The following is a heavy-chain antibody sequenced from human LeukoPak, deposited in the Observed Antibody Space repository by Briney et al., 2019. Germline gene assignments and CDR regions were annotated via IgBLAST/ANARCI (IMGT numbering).Heavy chain of an antibody. CDR3: ASTHYYDSSGYSDY. D-gene: IGHD3-22*01. V-gene: IGHV1-2*02. CDR2: INPNSGGT. Sequence: GASVKVSCKASGYTFTSYDINWVRQAPGQGLEWMGWINPNSGGTNYAQKFQGRVTMTRDTSISTAYMELSRLRSDDTAVYYCASTHYYDSSGYSDYWGQGTLVTVSS. J-gene: IGHJ4*02. CDR1: GYTFTSYD.